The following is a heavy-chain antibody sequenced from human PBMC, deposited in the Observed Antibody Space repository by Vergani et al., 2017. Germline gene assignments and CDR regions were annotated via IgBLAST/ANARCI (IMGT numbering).Heavy chain of an antibody. Sequence: QVQLVQSGAEVKKPGASVKVSCKASGYTFTSYAMHWVRQAPGQRLEWMGWINAGNGNTKYSQKFQGRVTITRDTSASTAYMELSSLRSEDTAVYYCARAYSSGWVKKYYFDYWGQGTLVTVSS. CDR3: ARAYSSGWVKKYYFDY. D-gene: IGHD6-19*01. V-gene: IGHV1-3*01. CDR2: INAGNGNT. CDR1: GYTFTSYA. J-gene: IGHJ4*02.